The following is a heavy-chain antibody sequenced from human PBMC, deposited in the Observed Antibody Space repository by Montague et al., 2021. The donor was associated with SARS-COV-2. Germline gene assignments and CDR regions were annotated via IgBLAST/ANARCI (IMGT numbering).Heavy chain of an antibody. D-gene: IGHD3-10*01. J-gene: IGHJ5*02. V-gene: IGHV4-34*01. CDR1: RGSQAQY. Sequence: SETLSLTCSRQRRGSQAQYGRAHGRTPVTNQDCIPSIGRNKNTNYNPSLNSRVSMSMDTSNNQFSLRLDSVTAADTAVYYCARDRLVDRARRTGAWIGPWGQGTLVTVSA. CDR3: ARDRLVDRARRTGAWIGP. CDR2: IGRNKNT.